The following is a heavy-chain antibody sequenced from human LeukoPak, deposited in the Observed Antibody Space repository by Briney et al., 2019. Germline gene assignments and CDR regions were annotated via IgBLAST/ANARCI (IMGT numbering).Heavy chain of an antibody. Sequence: SVKVSCKASGGTFSSYAISWVRQAPGQGLEWMGGIIPIFGTANYAQKFQGRVTITADESTSTAYMELSSLRSEDTAVYYCARDLLDSYGYWYYFDYWGQGTLVTVSS. CDR3: ARDLLDSYGYWYYFDY. D-gene: IGHD5-18*01. J-gene: IGHJ4*02. V-gene: IGHV1-69*13. CDR1: GGTFSSYA. CDR2: IIPIFGTA.